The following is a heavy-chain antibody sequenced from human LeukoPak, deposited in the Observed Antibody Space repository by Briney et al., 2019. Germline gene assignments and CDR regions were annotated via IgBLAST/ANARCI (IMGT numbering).Heavy chain of an antibody. Sequence: PSETLSLTCAVYDGSLSGYYWSWIRQPPGKGLEWIGEINHSGSTNYNPSLKSRVTISVDTSKNQFSLKLSSVTAADTAVYYCARERQLWTYYYYYYMDVWGKGTTVTVSS. CDR3: ARERQLWTYYYYYYMDV. CDR2: INHSGST. J-gene: IGHJ6*03. V-gene: IGHV4-34*01. D-gene: IGHD5-18*01. CDR1: DGSLSGYY.